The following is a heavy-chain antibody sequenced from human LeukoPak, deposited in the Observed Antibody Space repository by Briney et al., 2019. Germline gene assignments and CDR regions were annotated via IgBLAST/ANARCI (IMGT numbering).Heavy chain of an antibody. CDR2: INPNSGGT. J-gene: IGHJ4*02. CDR3: ARGTYYYDSSGYCFFDY. D-gene: IGHD3-22*01. V-gene: IGHV1-2*06. Sequence: ASVKVSCKASGYTFTGYYMHWVRQAPGQGLEWMGRINPNSGGTNYAQKFQGRVTMTRDTSISTAYMELSRPRSDDTAVYYCARGTYYYDSSGYCFFDYWGQGTLVTVSS. CDR1: GYTFTGYY.